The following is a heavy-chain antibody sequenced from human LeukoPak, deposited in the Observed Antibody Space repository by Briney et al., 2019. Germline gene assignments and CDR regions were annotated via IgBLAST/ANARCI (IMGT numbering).Heavy chain of an antibody. CDR1: RFTFNSYA. J-gene: IGHJ4*02. CDR3: AKEGRSLQTY. D-gene: IGHD5-24*01. Sequence: GGSLRLSCAASRFTFNSYAMSWVRQAPGKGLEWVSVIGGSNGITFYVGSVKGRFTISRDNSKDTLYLQMNSLRAEDTAVYYCAKEGRSLQTYWGQGTLVTVSS. V-gene: IGHV3-23*01. CDR2: IGGSNGIT.